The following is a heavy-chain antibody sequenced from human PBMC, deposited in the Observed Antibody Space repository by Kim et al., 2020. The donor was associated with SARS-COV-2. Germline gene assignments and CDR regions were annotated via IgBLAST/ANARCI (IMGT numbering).Heavy chain of an antibody. CDR1: GFTFSDYY. D-gene: IGHD3-10*01. CDR3: AREGIGGYYGSGSYYNVGISYYYYYGMDV. J-gene: IGHJ6*02. CDR2: ISSSGSTI. V-gene: IGHV3-11*01. Sequence: GGSLRLSCAASGFTFSDYYMSWIRQAPGKGLEWVSYISSSGSTIYYADSVKGRFTISRDNAKNSLYLQMNSLRAEDTAVYYCAREGIGGYYGSGSYYNVGISYYYYYGMDVWGQGTTVTVSS.